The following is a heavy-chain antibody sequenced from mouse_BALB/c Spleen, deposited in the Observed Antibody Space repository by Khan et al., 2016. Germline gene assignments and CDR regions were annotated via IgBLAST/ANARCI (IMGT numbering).Heavy chain of an antibody. Sequence: EVQLLESGPRLVQLSQTLSLTCSFTGDSITSFYWNWIRKFPGNKLEYLGYISQLSSHYYNPSLTSQISFTRATSQNQYYLQLNSVTSADSATYYCARDDGRNYVRGRDYWGQGTSVTVSS. J-gene: IGHJ4*01. D-gene: IGHD2-3*01. V-gene: IGHV3-8*02. CDR2: ISQLSSH. CDR1: GDSITSFY. CDR3: ARDDGRNYVRGRDY.